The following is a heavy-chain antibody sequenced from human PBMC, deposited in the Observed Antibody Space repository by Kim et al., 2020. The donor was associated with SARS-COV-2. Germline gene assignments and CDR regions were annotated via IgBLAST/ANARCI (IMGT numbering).Heavy chain of an antibody. D-gene: IGHD3-22*01. CDR3: AKYFDGRGSIYDY. CDR2: ILGDGVTT. CDR1: GFTFGNFA. V-gene: IGHV3-23*01. Sequence: GGSLRLSCAASGFTFGNFAMTWVRQAPGGGLEWVSAILGDGVTTVYADSVRGRFTVSRDISRNTLFLQMNSLRAEDTAVYYCAKYFDGRGSIYDYWGQGT. J-gene: IGHJ4*02.